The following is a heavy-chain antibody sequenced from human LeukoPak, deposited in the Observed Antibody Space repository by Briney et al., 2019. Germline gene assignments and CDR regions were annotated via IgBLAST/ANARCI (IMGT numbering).Heavy chain of an antibody. Sequence: SETLSLTCTVSGGSISAYYWSWIRHPPGKGLEWIGYISYSGSTKYNPSLKSRVTKSVDTSKNQFSLKLSSVTAADTAVYYCARYGMATIQFFDYWGQGTLFTVSS. V-gene: IGHV4-59*01. J-gene: IGHJ4*02. CDR1: GGSISAYY. CDR3: ARYGMATIQFFDY. CDR2: ISYSGST. D-gene: IGHD5-24*01.